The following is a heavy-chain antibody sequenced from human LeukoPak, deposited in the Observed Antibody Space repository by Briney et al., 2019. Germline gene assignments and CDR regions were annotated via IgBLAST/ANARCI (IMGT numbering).Heavy chain of an antibody. J-gene: IGHJ6*02. CDR3: ARDLPLLWFGELVGGMDV. Sequence: ASVKVSCKASGYTFTGYYMHWVRQAPGQGLEWMGWINPNSGGTNYAQKLQGRVTMTTDTSTSTAYMELRSLRSDDTAVYYCARDLPLLWFGELVGGMDVWGQGTTVTVSS. CDR1: GYTFTGYY. V-gene: IGHV1-2*02. D-gene: IGHD3-10*01. CDR2: INPNSGGT.